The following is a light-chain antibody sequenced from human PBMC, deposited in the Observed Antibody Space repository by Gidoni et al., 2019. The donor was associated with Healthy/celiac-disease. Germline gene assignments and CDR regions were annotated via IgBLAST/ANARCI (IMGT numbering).Light chain of an antibody. V-gene: IGLV1-36*01. CDR3: AAWDDSLNGWV. CDR2: YDD. J-gene: IGLJ3*02. CDR1: SSNIGNNA. Sequence: QSVLTQPPSVSEAPRQRVTISCSGSSSNIGNNAVNLYQQLPGKAPKLLIYYDDLRPSGVSDRFSGSKSGTSASLAISGLQSEDEADYYCAAWDDSLNGWVFGGGTKLTVL.